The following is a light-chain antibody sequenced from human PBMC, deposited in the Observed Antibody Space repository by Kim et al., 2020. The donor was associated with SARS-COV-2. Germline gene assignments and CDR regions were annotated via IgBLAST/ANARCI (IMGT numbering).Light chain of an antibody. CDR1: SSKIGSNM. V-gene: IGLV1-44*01. CDR3: AAWDDSLNGRG. CDR2: LNN. J-gene: IGLJ3*02. Sequence: GKRVTIAFSESSSKIGSNMENWYQQLTETAPTLRICLNNQRPSGGPNRLFGSKSGNSACLAIGGLQSEDAADYSCAAWDDSLNGRGFGGGTQLTVI.